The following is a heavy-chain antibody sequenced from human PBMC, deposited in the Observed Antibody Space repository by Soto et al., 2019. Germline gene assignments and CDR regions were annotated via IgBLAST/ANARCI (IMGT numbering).Heavy chain of an antibody. D-gene: IGHD1-20*01. CDR3: ARAHNWRVAQN. CDR1: GYTFIDYY. J-gene: IGHJ4*02. Sequence: QVQLVQSGAEVKKPGASVKVSCKASGYTFIDYYMHWVRQAPGQGLEWMGIIDPSGGSTYYTQKFQDRITMTRDTSTSTVYMEVSSLRSEAPAVYYCARAHNWRVAQNWGQGTLVTVSS. CDR2: IDPSGGST. V-gene: IGHV1-46*01.